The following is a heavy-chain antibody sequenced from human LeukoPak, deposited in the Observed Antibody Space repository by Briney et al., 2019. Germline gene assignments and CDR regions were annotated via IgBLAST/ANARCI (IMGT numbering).Heavy chain of an antibody. D-gene: IGHD1-1*01. CDR2: IISSGATT. CDR1: GFTFRSYT. CDR3: ARDDVAWNDVHWFDP. J-gene: IGHJ5*02. Sequence: GGSLRLSCAASGFTFRSYTMSWVRQAPGRGLEWVSGIISSGATTYYADSVKGRFTISRDNAKNSLYLQMSSLRVEDTAVYYCARDDVAWNDVHWFDPWGQGTLVTVSS. V-gene: IGHV3-23*01.